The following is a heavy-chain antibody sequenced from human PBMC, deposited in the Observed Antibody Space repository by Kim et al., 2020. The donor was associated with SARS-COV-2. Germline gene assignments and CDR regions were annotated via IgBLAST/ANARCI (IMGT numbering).Heavy chain of an antibody. CDR1: GFTVSSNY. CDR2: IYSSGST. J-gene: IGHJ5*02. Sequence: GGSLRLSCAASGFTVSSNYMSWVRQAPGKGLEWVSVIYSSGSTSYEDSVKDSFTISRDNSKNTLHLQLNSLRAEDTTVYYCARDLCSPWRQGTLVTVAS. CDR3: ARDLCSP. V-gene: IGHV3-66*01.